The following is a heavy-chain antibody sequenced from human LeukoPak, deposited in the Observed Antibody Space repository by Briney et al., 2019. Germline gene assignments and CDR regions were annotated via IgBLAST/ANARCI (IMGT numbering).Heavy chain of an antibody. V-gene: IGHV4-59*08. J-gene: IGHJ6*02. CDR3: ARHWSGYTYAGKYYFYGMDV. CDR1: GGVISTYY. Sequence: KTSETLSLTCTVSGGVISTYYWSWIRQPPGKGLEWIGYIYYTGSTNYNPSLKSRVTISVDTSKNQISLKLSSVTATDTAVYYCARHWSGYTYAGKYYFYGMDVWGQGTTVTVS. CDR2: IYYTGST. D-gene: IGHD5-18*01.